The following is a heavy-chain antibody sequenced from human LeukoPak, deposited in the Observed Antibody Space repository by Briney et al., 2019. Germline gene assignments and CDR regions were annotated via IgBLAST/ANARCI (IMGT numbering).Heavy chain of an antibody. CDR2: ISSSSSYI. J-gene: IGHJ6*02. V-gene: IGHV3-21*01. CDR3: ARWRQEWPNYYYGMDV. Sequence: GGSLRLSCAASGFTFSSYSMNWVRQAPGKGLEWVSSISSSSSYIYYADSVKGRFTISRDNAKNSLYLQMNSLRAEDTAVYYCARWRQEWPNYYYGMDVWGQGTTVTVSS. D-gene: IGHD3-3*01. CDR1: GFTFSSYS.